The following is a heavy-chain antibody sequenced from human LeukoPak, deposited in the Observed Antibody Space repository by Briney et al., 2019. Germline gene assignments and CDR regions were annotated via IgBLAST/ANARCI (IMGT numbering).Heavy chain of an antibody. J-gene: IGHJ4*02. Sequence: GRSLRLSCAASGFTFSSYGMHWARQAPGKGLEWVAVISYDGGNKYYADSVKGRFTISRDNSKNTLYLQMNSLRAEDTAVYYCAKEQVGATGSFDYWGQGTLVTVSS. CDR1: GFTFSSYG. CDR3: AKEQVGATGSFDY. CDR2: ISYDGGNK. V-gene: IGHV3-30*18. D-gene: IGHD1-26*01.